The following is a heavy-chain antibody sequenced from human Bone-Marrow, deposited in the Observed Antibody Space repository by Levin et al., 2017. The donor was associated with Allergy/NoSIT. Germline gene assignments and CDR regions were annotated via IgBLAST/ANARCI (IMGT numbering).Heavy chain of an antibody. CDR2: IRNNGDSP. CDR3: ARHDILTGYYVHPFNN. Sequence: GGSLRLSCVGSGFTFNYYAMSWVRQAPGKGLEWGSGIRNNGDSPYYADSVKGRFTISRDNSKNTLYLQMHSLRADDTAIYYCARHDILTGYYVHPFNNWGQGTLVTVSS. CDR1: GFTFNYYA. J-gene: IGHJ4*02. V-gene: IGHV3-23*01. D-gene: IGHD3-9*01.